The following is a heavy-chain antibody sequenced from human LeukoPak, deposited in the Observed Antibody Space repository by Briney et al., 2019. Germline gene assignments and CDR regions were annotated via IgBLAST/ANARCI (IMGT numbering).Heavy chain of an antibody. Sequence: PGGSLRLSCAASGFTFSSYAMSWVRQAPGKGLEWVSAISGSGGSTYYADSVKGRFTISRDNSKNTLYLQMNSLRAEDTAVYYCAKDPNFWGTYRTPVDYWGQGTLVTVSS. CDR1: GFTFSSYA. V-gene: IGHV3-23*01. CDR2: ISGSGGST. J-gene: IGHJ4*02. CDR3: AKDPNFWGTYRTPVDY. D-gene: IGHD3-16*02.